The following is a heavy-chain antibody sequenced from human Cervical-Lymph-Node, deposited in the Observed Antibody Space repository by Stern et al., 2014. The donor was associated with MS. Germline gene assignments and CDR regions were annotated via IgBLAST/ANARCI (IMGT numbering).Heavy chain of an antibody. CDR1: RGSISTYY. V-gene: IGHV4-4*07. Sequence: VQLQESGPRQVKTAETLSLKCSVSRGSISTYYWTWIRQPAGKGLEWIGRVSTTGNTGYNPSLKNRVTMSVDPSKNEFSLQLNSVTGADTAMYFCARDGSWSPLDYWGQGILVTVSS. CDR3: ARDGSWSPLDY. CDR2: VSTTGNT. J-gene: IGHJ4*02. D-gene: IGHD6-13*01.